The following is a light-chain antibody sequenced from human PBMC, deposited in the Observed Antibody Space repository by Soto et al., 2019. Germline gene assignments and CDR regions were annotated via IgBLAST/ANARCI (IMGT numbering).Light chain of an antibody. Sequence: EIVMTQSPATLSASPGERATLSFRASQSVNSHLAWYQQKPGQAPRLLIYGASSRATGIPDRFSGSGSGTDFTLTISSLEPEDFALYYCQQRSNWPITFGQGTRLEIK. CDR1: QSVNSH. V-gene: IGKV3-11*01. CDR2: GAS. J-gene: IGKJ5*01. CDR3: QQRSNWPIT.